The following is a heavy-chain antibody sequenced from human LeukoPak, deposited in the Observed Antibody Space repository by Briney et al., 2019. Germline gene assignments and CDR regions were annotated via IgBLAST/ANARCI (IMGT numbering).Heavy chain of an antibody. J-gene: IGHJ5*02. D-gene: IGHD2-2*01. Sequence: SETLSLTCTVSGGSISSYYWSWIRQPPGKGLEWSGYIYYSGSTNYNTSLKSRVTISVDTSKNQFSLKLSSVTAADTAVYYCARGVVVVPAASYPWFDPWGQGTLVTVSS. V-gene: IGHV4-59*01. CDR1: GGSISSYY. CDR2: IYYSGST. CDR3: ARGVVVVPAASYPWFDP.